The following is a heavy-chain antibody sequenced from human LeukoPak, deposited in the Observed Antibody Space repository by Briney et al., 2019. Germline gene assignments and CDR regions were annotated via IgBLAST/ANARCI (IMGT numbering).Heavy chain of an antibody. CDR2: ISSSSSTI. J-gene: IGHJ6*02. Sequence: GSLRLSCAASGFTFSTYNMNWVRQAPGKGLEWVSYISSSSSTIYYADSVKGRFTISRDNAKNSLYLQMNSLRAEDTAVYYCARDSEARMDVWGQGTTATVSS. CDR3: ARDSEARMDV. CDR1: GFTFSTYN. V-gene: IGHV3-48*04.